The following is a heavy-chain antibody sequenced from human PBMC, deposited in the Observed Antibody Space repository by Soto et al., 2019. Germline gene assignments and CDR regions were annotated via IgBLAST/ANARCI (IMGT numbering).Heavy chain of an antibody. CDR3: ARPNKGPPGGFDY. D-gene: IGHD3-10*01. J-gene: IGHJ4*02. Sequence: SETLSLTCAVYGGSFSGYYWSWIRRPPGKGLEWIGEINHSGSTNYNPSLKSRVTISVDTSKNQFSLKLSSVTAADTAVYYCARPNKGPPGGFDYWGQGTLVTVSS. CDR1: GGSFSGYY. CDR2: INHSGST. V-gene: IGHV4-34*01.